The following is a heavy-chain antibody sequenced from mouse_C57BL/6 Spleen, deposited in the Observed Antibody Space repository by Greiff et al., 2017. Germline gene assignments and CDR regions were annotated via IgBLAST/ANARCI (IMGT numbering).Heavy chain of an antibody. CDR1: GYTFTSYW. Sequence: QVQLQQPGAELVKPGASVKMSCKASGYTFTSYWITWVKQRPGQGLEWIGDIYPGSGSTNSNEQFKSKATLTVETSSSTAYMQLSSRTSEDSAVYYCARRRDYDYDDYAMDYWGQGTSVTVSS. V-gene: IGHV1-55*01. D-gene: IGHD2-4*01. J-gene: IGHJ4*01. CDR3: ARRRDYDYDDYAMDY. CDR2: IYPGSGST.